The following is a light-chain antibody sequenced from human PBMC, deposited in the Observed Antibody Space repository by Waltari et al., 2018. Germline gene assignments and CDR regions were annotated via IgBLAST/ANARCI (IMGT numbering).Light chain of an antibody. CDR2: AAS. CDR3: QQSYMTPRT. Sequence: DIQMTQSPPSLSASVGDGVTITCRASQTISSYLNWYQEKRGKAPKPLISAASRLQSGVPSRFNASGFGTDFTLTISSLHPEDFAIYYCQQSYMTPRTFGRGTKVEV. V-gene: IGKV1-39*01. CDR1: QTISSY. J-gene: IGKJ1*01.